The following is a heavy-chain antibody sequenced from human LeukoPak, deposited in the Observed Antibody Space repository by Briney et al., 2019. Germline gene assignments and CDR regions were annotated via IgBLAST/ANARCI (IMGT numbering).Heavy chain of an antibody. D-gene: IGHD5-12*01. J-gene: IGHJ4*02. Sequence: SETLSLTCAVYGGSFSGYYWSWIRQPPGKGLEWIGEINHSGSTNYNPSLKRRVTISVDTSKNQFSLKLSSVTAADTAVYYCARGGDSGYDYTRGTYFDYWGQGTLVTVSS. CDR3: ARGGDSGYDYTRGTYFDY. CDR1: GGSFSGYY. CDR2: INHSGST. V-gene: IGHV4-34*01.